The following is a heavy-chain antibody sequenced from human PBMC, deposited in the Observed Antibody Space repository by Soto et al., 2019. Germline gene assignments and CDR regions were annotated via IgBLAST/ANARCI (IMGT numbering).Heavy chain of an antibody. CDR2: ISYHGREK. J-gene: IGHJ4*02. CDR1: GFTFTDHG. CDR3: ARDKRRSWSFDY. V-gene: IGHV3-30*03. D-gene: IGHD6-13*01. Sequence: QVQLVESGGGVVQPGRSLRLSCAASGFTFTDHGMHWVRQAPGKGLEWVAVISYHGREKFYADSVKGRFTISRDDSKNTLYLQMNSLRVEDTAVYSCARDKRRSWSFDYWGQGTLVTVSS.